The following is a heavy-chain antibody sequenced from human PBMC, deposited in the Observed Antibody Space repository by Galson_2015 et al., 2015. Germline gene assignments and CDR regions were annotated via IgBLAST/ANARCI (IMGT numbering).Heavy chain of an antibody. CDR3: VRGEGAAAGSWWLKNTQENWFDP. CDR1: GYTFTSYD. D-gene: IGHD6-13*01. J-gene: IGHJ5*02. CDR2: MNPNSSNT. Sequence: SVKVSCKASGYTFTSYDINWVRQATGQGLEWMGWMNPNSSNTGYAQKFQGRVTMTRNTSISTAYMELSSLRSEDTAVYYCVRGEGAAAGSWWLKNTQENWFDPWGQGTLVTVSS. V-gene: IGHV1-8*01.